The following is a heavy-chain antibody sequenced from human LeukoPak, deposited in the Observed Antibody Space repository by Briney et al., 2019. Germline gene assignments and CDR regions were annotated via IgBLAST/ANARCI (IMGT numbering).Heavy chain of an antibody. V-gene: IGHV4-59*12. CDR2: IYYSGTT. CDR1: GXSISSYY. Sequence: SETLSLTCTFSGXSISSYYWSWIRQPPGKGLEWIGYIYYSGTTNYNPSLQSRLTMSVDTPKNQFSLKLSSVTAADTAVYYCARELVVPAAMAYNWFDPWGQGTLVTVSS. CDR3: ARELVVPAAMAYNWFDP. D-gene: IGHD2-2*01. J-gene: IGHJ5*02.